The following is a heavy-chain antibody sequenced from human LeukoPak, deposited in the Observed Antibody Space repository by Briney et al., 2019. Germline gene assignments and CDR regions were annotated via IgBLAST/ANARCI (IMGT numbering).Heavy chain of an antibody. CDR2: INHSGST. V-gene: IGHV4-34*01. CDR3: ARGRLSTGTDY. D-gene: IGHD4-17*01. J-gene: IGHJ4*02. CDR1: GGSFSGYY. Sequence: SETLSLTCAVYGGSFSGYYWSWIRQPPGKGLEWIGEINHSGSTNYNPSLKSRVTISVDTSKNQFSLKLSSVTAADTAVYYCARGRLSTGTDYWGQGTLVTVSS.